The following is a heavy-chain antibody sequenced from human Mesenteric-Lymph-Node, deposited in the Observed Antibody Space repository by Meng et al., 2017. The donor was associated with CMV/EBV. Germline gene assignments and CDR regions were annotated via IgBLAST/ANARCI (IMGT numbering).Heavy chain of an antibody. V-gene: IGHV3-48*04. CDR1: GFTFSAHG. Sequence: GESLKISCAASGFTFSAHGMHWVRQAPGKGLEWVSYISSSGSTIYYADSVKGRFTISRDNAKNSLYLQMNSLRAEDTAVYYCAREQLVGDSFDYWGQGTLVTVSS. CDR3: AREQLVGDSFDY. CDR2: ISSSGSTI. D-gene: IGHD6-6*01. J-gene: IGHJ4*02.